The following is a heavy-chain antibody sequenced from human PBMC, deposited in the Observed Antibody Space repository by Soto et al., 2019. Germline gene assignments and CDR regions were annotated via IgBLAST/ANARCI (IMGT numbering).Heavy chain of an antibody. CDR2: IYYSGST. CDR3: ARVAFAAMDHQRFDY. V-gene: IGHV4-31*03. CDR1: GGSISSGGYY. Sequence: SETLSLTCTVSGGSISSGGYYWSWIRQHPGKGLEWIGYIYYSGSTYYNPSLKSRVTISVDTSKNQFSLKLSSVTAADTAVYYCARVAFAAMDHQRFDYWGQGALVTVSS. D-gene: IGHD5-18*01. J-gene: IGHJ4*02.